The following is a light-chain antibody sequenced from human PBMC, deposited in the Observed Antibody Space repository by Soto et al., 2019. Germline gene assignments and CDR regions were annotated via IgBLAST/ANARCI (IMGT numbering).Light chain of an antibody. V-gene: IGKV1-5*01. Sequence: DIQMTQSPSTLSASVGDRVTITCRASQSINSWLAWYQQKPGKAPKLLIYDASSLEVGVPSRFSGSGSRTEFTLTISSLQPDDYGTYYCQQYYDFRTFGQGTKVDI. J-gene: IGKJ1*01. CDR1: QSINSW. CDR2: DAS. CDR3: QQYYDFRT.